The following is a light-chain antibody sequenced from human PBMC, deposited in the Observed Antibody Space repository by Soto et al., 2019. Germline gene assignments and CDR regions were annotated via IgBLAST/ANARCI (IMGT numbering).Light chain of an antibody. J-gene: IGLJ1*01. CDR1: SSNIGSNY. Sequence: QSVLTQPPSASGTPGQRVTISCSGSSSNIGSNYVYWYQQLPETAPKLLIYRNNQRPSGVPDRFSGSKSGTSASLAISGLRSEDEADYYCAAWDDSLSAYVFGPGTKLTVL. CDR3: AAWDDSLSAYV. V-gene: IGLV1-47*01. CDR2: RNN.